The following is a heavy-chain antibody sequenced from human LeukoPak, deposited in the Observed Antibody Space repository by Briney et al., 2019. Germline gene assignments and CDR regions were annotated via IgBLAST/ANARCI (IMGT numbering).Heavy chain of an antibody. D-gene: IGHD2-8*01. CDR2: ISGSDTST. V-gene: IGHV3-48*03. J-gene: IGHJ4*02. Sequence: GGSLRLSCAASGFSFSVYEMHWVRQAPGRGLEWIADISGSDTSTYYADSVKGRFTISRDNAKNSLYLQMNRLRVEDTAVYYCVRGVRTYDYWGQGTLVTVSS. CDR1: GFSFSVYE. CDR3: VRGVRTYDY.